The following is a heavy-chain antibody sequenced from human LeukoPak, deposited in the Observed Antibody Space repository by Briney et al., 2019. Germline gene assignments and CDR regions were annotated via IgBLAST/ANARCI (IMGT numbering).Heavy chain of an antibody. V-gene: IGHV3-66*01. CDR3: ASLAVTQSFDY. J-gene: IGHJ4*02. CDR1: GFTVSSNY. D-gene: IGHD2-21*02. CDR2: IYSGGST. Sequence: GGSLRLSCAASGFTVSSNYMSWVRQAPGKGLEWVSVIYSGGSTYYADSVKGRFTISRDNSKNTLYLQMNSLRAEDTAVYCCASLAVTQSFDYWGQGTLVTVSS.